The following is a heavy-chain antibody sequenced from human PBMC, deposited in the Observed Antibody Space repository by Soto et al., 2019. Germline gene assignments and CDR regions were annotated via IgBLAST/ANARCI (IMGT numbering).Heavy chain of an antibody. V-gene: IGHV3-23*01. D-gene: IGHD6-19*01. Sequence: PWGSLRLSCAASGFTFSSYAMGWVRQAPGKGLEWVSSISGIGHSTYYADSVKGRFTISRDNSKKILYLQMNSLRTEDTAIYYCAKDATRTSGWYYFDYWGRGALVTVSS. J-gene: IGHJ4*02. CDR1: GFTFSSYA. CDR3: AKDATRTSGWYYFDY. CDR2: ISGIGHST.